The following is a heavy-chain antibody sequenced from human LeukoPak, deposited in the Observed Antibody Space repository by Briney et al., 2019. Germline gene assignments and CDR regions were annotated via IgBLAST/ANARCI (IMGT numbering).Heavy chain of an antibody. J-gene: IGHJ5*02. CDR1: GFTFSDYY. D-gene: IGHD3-9*01. V-gene: IGHV3-11*04. CDR3: ARDPFPSYDVLTAENWFDP. CDR2: IDTIGTTI. Sequence: PGGSLRLSCAASGFTFSDYYMSWIRQAPGKGLEWVSYIDTIGTTIYYADSVKGRFTVSRDNAKSSLYLQMNSLRAEDTAVYYCARDPFPSYDVLTAENWFDPWGQGTLVTVSS.